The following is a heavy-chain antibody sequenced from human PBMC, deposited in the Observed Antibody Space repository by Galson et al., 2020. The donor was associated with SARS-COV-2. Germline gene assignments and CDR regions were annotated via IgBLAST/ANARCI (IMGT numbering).Heavy chain of an antibody. CDR1: GGSISSGGYY. D-gene: IGHD3-9*01. CDR3: ARVGAFDWFDY. V-gene: IGHV4-31*03. Sequence: ASETLSLTCTVSGGSISSGGYYWSWIRQHPGKGLEWIGYIYYSGSTYYNPSLKSRVTISVDTSKNQFSLRLSSVTAADTAVYYCARVGAFDWFDYGGQGTLVTVSS. J-gene: IGHJ4*02. CDR2: IYYSGST.